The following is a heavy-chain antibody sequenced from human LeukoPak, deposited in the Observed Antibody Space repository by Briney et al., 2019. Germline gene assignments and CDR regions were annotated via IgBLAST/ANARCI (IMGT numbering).Heavy chain of an antibody. Sequence: SETLSLTCTVYGGSFSDYYWSWIRQHPGKGLEWIGEINHSEDTNYNPSLKSRVTISVDTSKSQFSLNLTSVTAADTAVYFCARVLPPVRARSFISMIRGATTGPYIWFDPWGQGTLVTVSS. D-gene: IGHD3-10*01. V-gene: IGHV4-34*01. CDR2: INHSEDT. J-gene: IGHJ5*02. CDR1: GGSFSDYY. CDR3: ARVLPPVRARSFISMIRGATTGPYIWFDP.